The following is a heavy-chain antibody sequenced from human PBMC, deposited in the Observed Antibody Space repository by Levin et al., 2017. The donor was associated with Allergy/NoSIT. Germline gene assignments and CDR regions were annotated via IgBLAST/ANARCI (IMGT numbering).Heavy chain of an antibody. J-gene: IGHJ5*02. CDR3: ARSAAAGSWDNWFDP. CDR2: IYYSGST. Sequence: SQTLSLTCTVSGGSISSSSYYWGWIRQPPGKGLEWIGSIYYSGSTYYNPSLKSRVTISVDTSKNQFSLKLSSLTAADTAVCYCARSAAAGSWDNWFDPWGQGTLVTVSS. D-gene: IGHD6-13*01. CDR1: GGSISSSSYY. V-gene: IGHV4-39*01.